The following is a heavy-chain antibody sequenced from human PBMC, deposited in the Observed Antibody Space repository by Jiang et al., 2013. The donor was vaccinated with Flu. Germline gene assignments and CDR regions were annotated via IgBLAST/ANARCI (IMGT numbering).Heavy chain of an antibody. CDR3: AKGGPYFNRGDYFDY. D-gene: IGHD3-10*01. CDR1: GFTFSSYA. CDR2: IGGSSGNT. J-gene: IGHJ4*02. Sequence: SGGGLVQPGGSLRLSCAASGFTFSSYAMSWVRQAPGKGLEWVSGIGGSSGNTYYADSVKGRFTISRDNSKNTLYLQMNSLRAEDTAVYYCAKGGPYFNRGDYFDYWGQGTLVTVSS. V-gene: IGHV3-23*01.